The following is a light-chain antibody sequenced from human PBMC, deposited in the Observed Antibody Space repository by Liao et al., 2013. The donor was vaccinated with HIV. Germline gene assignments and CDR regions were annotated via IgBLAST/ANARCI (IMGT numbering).Light chain of an antibody. V-gene: IGLV3-1*01. Sequence: SYELTQPPSVSVSPGQTASITCSGDKLGDKYVCWYQQKPGQSPVLVIYQDNKRPSGIPERFSASNSGNTATLTISGTQPMDEADYYCQAWDSSTGVFGGGTKLTVL. J-gene: IGLJ3*02. CDR3: QAWDSSTGV. CDR1: KLGDKY. CDR2: QDN.